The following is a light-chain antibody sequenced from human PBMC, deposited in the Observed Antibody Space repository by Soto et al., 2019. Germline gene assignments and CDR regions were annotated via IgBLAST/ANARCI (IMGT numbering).Light chain of an antibody. CDR2: GAS. V-gene: IGKV3-15*01. Sequence: EIVMTQSPATLSVSPGERATLSCRASQTVSSKLAWYQLKPGQAPRLLIYGASTRATDIPARFSGSGSGTDFALTIGSLQYEDFAVYYCQQYNNWAPAFCQGTTVE. CDR3: QQYNNWAPA. CDR1: QTVSSK. J-gene: IGKJ1*01.